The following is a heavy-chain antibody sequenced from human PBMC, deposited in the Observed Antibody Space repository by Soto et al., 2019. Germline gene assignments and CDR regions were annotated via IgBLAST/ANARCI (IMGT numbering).Heavy chain of an antibody. D-gene: IGHD6-13*01. V-gene: IGHV1-18*01. CDR1: GYTFTSYG. Sequence: QVQLVQSGAEVKKPGASVKVSCKASGYTFTSYGISWERQAPGQGLELMGWISAYNGNTNYAQKLQGRVTMTTDTSTSTAYMELRSLRSDDTAVYYCARDASTARRVYRSSWYASRAFDIWGQETMVTVSS. CDR3: ARDASTARRVYRSSWYASRAFDI. J-gene: IGHJ3*02. CDR2: ISAYNGNT.